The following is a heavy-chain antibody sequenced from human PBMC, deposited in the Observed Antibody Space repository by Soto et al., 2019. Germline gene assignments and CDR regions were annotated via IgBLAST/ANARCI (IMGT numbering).Heavy chain of an antibody. J-gene: IGHJ3*02. V-gene: IGHV3-7*01. CDR3: ARGFGFGDRANDALDI. D-gene: IGHD3-10*01. Sequence: GGSLRPSCPPSGPTSSSHTMNCVRPPPGKGLEWEANIKQVGSETYYVDSVKGRCTTSRDNAKNSLSLQMNSLSTEDTAVYYRARGFGFGDRANDALDIWGQGTMVTVSS. CDR2: IKQVGSET. CDR1: GPTSSSHT.